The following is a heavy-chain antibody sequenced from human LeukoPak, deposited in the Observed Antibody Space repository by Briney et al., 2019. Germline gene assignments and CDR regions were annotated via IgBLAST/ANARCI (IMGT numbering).Heavy chain of an antibody. CDR3: ARPQLTGGTGYYYYGMDV. CDR2: INPSGGST. CDR1: GYTFTSYY. J-gene: IGHJ6*02. D-gene: IGHD7-27*01. Sequence: ASVKVSCKASGYTFTSYYMHWVRQAPGQGLEWMGIINPSGGSTSYAQKFQGRVTMTRDTSTSTVYMELSSLRSEDTAVYYCARPQLTGGTGYYYYGMDVWGQGTTVTVSS. V-gene: IGHV1-46*01.